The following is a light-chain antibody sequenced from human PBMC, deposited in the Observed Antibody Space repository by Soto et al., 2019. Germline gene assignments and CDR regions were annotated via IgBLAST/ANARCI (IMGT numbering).Light chain of an antibody. J-gene: IGKJ4*01. CDR3: QQHCDWPLT. CDR2: ATS. Sequence: EIVVTQSPATLSVSPGERATLSCRASQSVGNNLAWYQQKPGQAPRLLIFATSTRATGVPAGFSGSGYRKELTLPISSLQSEDFAVYYCQQHCDWPLTFGGGAKVEIE. CDR1: QSVGNN. V-gene: IGKV3-15*01.